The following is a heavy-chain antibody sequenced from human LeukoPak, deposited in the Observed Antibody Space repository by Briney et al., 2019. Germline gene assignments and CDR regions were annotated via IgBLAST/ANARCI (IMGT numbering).Heavy chain of an antibody. V-gene: IGHV3-7*01. Sequence: PGGSLRLSCAASGFTFRSYWMSWVRQAPGKGLEWVANIKQDGSEKYYVDSVKGRFTISRDNTKNSLYLRMNSLRAEDTAVYYCTRDDTVTTRVGFIDWGQGTLVTVSS. CDR2: IKQDGSEK. CDR3: TRDDTVTTRVGFID. CDR1: GFTFRSYW. D-gene: IGHD4-17*01. J-gene: IGHJ4*02.